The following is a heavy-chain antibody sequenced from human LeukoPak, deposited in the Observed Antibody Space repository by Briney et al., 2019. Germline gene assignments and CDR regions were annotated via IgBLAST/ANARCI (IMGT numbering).Heavy chain of an antibody. CDR3: AREGSMAEFDY. J-gene: IGHJ4*02. Sequence: SGGSLRLSCAASGFTFSSYAMHWVRQATGKGLEWVAVISYDGSNKYYADSVKGRFTISRDNSKNTLYLQMNSLRAEDTAVYYCAREGSMAEFDYWGQGTLVTVSS. D-gene: IGHD5-24*01. CDR2: ISYDGSNK. CDR1: GFTFSSYA. V-gene: IGHV3-30*04.